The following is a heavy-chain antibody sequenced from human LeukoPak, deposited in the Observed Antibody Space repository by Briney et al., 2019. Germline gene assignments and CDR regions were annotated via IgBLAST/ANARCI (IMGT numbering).Heavy chain of an antibody. D-gene: IGHD3-16*02. V-gene: IGHV4-39*07. Sequence: SETLSLTCTVSGGSISSSSYYWGWIRQPPGKGLEWIGSIYYSGSTYYNPSLKSRVTISVDTSKNQFSLKLSSVTAADTAVYYCARGVYYDYVWGSYRSTYYYYGMDVWGQGTTVTVSS. CDR1: GGSISSSSYY. CDR2: IYYSGST. J-gene: IGHJ6*02. CDR3: ARGVYYDYVWGSYRSTYYYYGMDV.